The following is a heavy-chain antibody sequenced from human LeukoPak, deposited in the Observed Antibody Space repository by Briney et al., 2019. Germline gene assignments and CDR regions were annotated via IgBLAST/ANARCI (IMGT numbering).Heavy chain of an antibody. V-gene: IGHV1-2*02. CDR2: INPNSGGT. Sequence: ASVKVPCKASGYTFSGYYMYWVRQAPGQGLEWMGWINPNSGGTKYPQKFQGRVTMTRDTSISTAYMELSRLRSDDTAVYYCAREAVVTATGIGWYGMDVWGQGTTVTVSS. CDR3: AREAVVTATGIGWYGMDV. J-gene: IGHJ6*02. CDR1: GYTFSGYY. D-gene: IGHD2-21*02.